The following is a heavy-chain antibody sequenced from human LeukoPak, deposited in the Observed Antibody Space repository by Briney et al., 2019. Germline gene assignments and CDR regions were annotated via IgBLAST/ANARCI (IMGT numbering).Heavy chain of an antibody. CDR1: GASISDYY. D-gene: IGHD3-3*01. V-gene: IGHV4-4*07. Sequence: SETLSLTCTVSGASISDYYWSWIRQSAGKGLEWLGRISTTGSTYYNPSFQSRVTMSADPSKTLFFLRLRSVTAADTAVYYCARSPSTIGWNWGYYFDYWGQGSLVTVSS. CDR2: ISTTGST. J-gene: IGHJ4*02. CDR3: ARSPSTIGWNWGYYFDY.